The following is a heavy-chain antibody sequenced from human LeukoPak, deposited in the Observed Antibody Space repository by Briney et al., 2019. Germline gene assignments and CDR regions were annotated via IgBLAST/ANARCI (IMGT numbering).Heavy chain of an antibody. CDR2: ISYDGSNK. Sequence: GGSLRLSCAASGFTFISYAMHWVRQAPGRGREGVAVISYDGSNKYYADSVKGRFTISRDNSKNTLYLQMNSLRAEDTAVYYCARCSSGGCAFDSWGQGTMVTVSS. J-gene: IGHJ3*02. CDR3: ARCSSGGCAFDS. D-gene: IGHD3-10*02. CDR1: GFTFISYA. V-gene: IGHV3-30-3*01.